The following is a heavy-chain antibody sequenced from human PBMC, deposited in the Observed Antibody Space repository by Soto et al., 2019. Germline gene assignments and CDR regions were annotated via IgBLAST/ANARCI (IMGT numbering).Heavy chain of an antibody. D-gene: IGHD1-26*01. CDR2: IYYSGTT. Sequence: SETLSLTCTVSGASISSGGYFWTWLRQHPGKGLEWIGYIYYSGTTYHTPSLKSRLTISRDTSKNQFFLDLSSVTAADTAVYYCARGRLIVGAKYYFDNWGQGTLVTVSS. CDR3: ARGRLIVGAKYYFDN. J-gene: IGHJ4*02. V-gene: IGHV4-31*02. CDR1: GASISSGGYF.